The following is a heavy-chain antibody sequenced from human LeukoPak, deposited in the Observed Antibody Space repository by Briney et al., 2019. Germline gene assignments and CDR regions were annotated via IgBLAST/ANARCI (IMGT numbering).Heavy chain of an antibody. Sequence: SETLSLTCTVSGGSISSFYWSWIRQPPGKGLEWIGYIYYSGSTSYNPSLKSRVTISVDTSKNQVSLKLSSVTAADTAVYYCARGDGGYCSITSCYVIDYWGQGTLVAVSS. CDR2: IYYSGST. CDR3: ARGDGGYCSITSCYVIDY. D-gene: IGHD2-2*01. V-gene: IGHV4-59*08. CDR1: GGSISSFY. J-gene: IGHJ4*02.